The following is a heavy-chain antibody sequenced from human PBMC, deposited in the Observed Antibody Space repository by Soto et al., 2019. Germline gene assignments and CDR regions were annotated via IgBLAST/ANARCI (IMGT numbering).Heavy chain of an antibody. D-gene: IGHD2-8*01. V-gene: IGHV6-1*01. CDR1: GDSVSTNSAT. CDR2: TYYRSKWCY. CDR3: ARLIGNSWLDS. Sequence: SQTLSLTCAISGDSVSTNSATWDWFRQSPSRGLEWLGRTYYRSKWCYDYAVSVKGRITISPDISSNQFSLQLNSVTPDDTAVYYCARLIGNSWLDSWGQGTLVTVSS. J-gene: IGHJ5*01.